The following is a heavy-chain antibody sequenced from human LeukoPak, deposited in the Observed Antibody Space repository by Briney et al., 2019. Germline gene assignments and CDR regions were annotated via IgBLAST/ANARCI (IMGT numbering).Heavy chain of an antibody. V-gene: IGHV3-23*01. D-gene: IGHD2/OR15-2a*01. Sequence: GGTLRLSCAASGVIISSYAMSWVRQAPGKGLEWVSAINGRGDNTYYADSVKGRFTISRDNPKSTLFLQMNSLRAEDTAIYYCAKDRVSPGFNLFDPWGQGTLVTVSS. CDR2: INGRGDNT. CDR3: AKDRVSPGFNLFDP. CDR1: GVIISSYA. J-gene: IGHJ5*02.